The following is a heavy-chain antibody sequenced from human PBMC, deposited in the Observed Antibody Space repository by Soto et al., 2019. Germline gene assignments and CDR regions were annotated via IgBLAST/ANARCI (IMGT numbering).Heavy chain of an antibody. CDR3: AITPPLKTTVTTMYYFDY. J-gene: IGHJ4*02. V-gene: IGHV4-59*08. CDR1: GGSISSYY. CDR2: IYYSGST. D-gene: IGHD4-17*01. Sequence: SETLSLTCTVSGGSISSYYWSWIRQPPGKGLEWIGYIYYSGSTNYNPSLKSRVTISVDTSKNQFSLKLSSVTAADTAVYYCAITPPLKTTVTTMYYFDYWGQGTLVTVSS.